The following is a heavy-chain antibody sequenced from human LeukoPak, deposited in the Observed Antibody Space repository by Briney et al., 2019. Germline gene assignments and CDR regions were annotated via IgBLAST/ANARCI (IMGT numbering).Heavy chain of an antibody. J-gene: IGHJ6*02. Sequence: GGALRLSCEASGFTLSNHWMTWGRQVPGRGPEWVANVNRDGSETYYLDSVKGRFTISKDNAKNSLYLQMNSLRAEDTALYHCARNNGMDVWGQGTTVIVSS. CDR2: VNRDGSET. CDR3: ARNNGMDV. CDR1: GFTLSNHW. V-gene: IGHV3-7*03.